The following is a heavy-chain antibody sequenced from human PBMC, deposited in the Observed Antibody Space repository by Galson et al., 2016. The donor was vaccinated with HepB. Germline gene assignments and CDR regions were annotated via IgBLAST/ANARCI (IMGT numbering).Heavy chain of an antibody. CDR1: GSSMSGYF. Sequence: SETLSLTCTVSGSSMSGYFWSWIRQPPGQGLEWIGYISNSGTTNYSPSLKRRVTISLDTSKKQFSLNLTSVTAADTAVYYCARSGFDIWGRGTLVTVSS. J-gene: IGHJ2*01. CDR2: ISNSGTT. V-gene: IGHV4-59*01. CDR3: ARSGFDI.